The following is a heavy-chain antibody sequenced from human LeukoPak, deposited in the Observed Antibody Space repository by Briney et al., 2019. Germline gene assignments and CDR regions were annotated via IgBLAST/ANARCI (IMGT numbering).Heavy chain of an antibody. CDR1: GYTFTDYY. Sequence: ASVKVSCKVSGYTFTDYYMHWVQQAPGKRLEWMGLVDPEDGETIYAEKFQGRVTITADTSTDTAYMELSSLRSEDTAVYYCATAGVDGDRNFDYWGQGTLVTVSS. CDR3: ATAGVDGDRNFDY. D-gene: IGHD4-17*01. J-gene: IGHJ4*02. CDR2: VDPEDGET. V-gene: IGHV1-69-2*01.